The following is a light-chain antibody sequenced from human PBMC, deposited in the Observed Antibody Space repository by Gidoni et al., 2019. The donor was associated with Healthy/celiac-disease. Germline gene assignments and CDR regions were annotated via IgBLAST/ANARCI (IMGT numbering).Light chain of an antibody. J-gene: IGKJ2*01. V-gene: IGKV1-5*03. CDR2: KAS. CDR3: QQYNSYQRT. Sequence: IQMTQSPSTLSASVGDRVTITCRASQSISSWLAWYQQKPGKAPKLLIYKASSLESGVPSRFSGSGSGTEFTLTISSLQPDDFATYYCQQYNSYQRTFGQGTKLEIK. CDR1: QSISSW.